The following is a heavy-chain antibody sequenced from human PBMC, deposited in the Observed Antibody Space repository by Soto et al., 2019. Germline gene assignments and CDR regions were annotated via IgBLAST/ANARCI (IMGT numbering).Heavy chain of an antibody. Sequence: QVQLVQSGAEVKKPGASVKVSCKASGYTFTTHGISWVRQAPGQGLEWMGWVRGDNGHTNYALSLQGIVTMTTDTSTNTAYMGLRRLISDDTAVYDCVRVFGYCRSYSCYPEWFDPWGQVTLVTVSS. D-gene: IGHD2-2*01. CDR1: GYTFTTHG. CDR3: VRVFGYCRSYSCYPEWFDP. J-gene: IGHJ5*02. V-gene: IGHV1-18*01. CDR2: VRGDNGHT.